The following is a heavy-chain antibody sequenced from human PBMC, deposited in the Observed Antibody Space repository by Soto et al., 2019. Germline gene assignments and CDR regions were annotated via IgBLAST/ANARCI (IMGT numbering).Heavy chain of an antibody. V-gene: IGHV3-30*14. CDR1: GFNFGHYA. D-gene: IGHD3-16*01. CDR3: ARVEYSFGTPFLDY. J-gene: IGHJ4*02. Sequence: QVQLVESGGGVVQPGRSLRLSCSASGFNFGHYAMHWVRQAPGKGLEWVAALSFDRSNEYYADSLRGRFTIARDNSKNTLYRQMNSLRAEDTAVYYCARVEYSFGTPFLDYWGQGTLVNVSS. CDR2: LSFDRSNE.